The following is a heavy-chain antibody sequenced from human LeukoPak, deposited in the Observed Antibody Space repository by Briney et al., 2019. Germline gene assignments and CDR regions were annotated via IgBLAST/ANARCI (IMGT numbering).Heavy chain of an antibody. D-gene: IGHD1/OR15-1a*01. Sequence: PSETLPLTCAVYGGSFSGYYWSWIRQPPGKGLEWIGEINHSGSTNYNPSLKSRVTISVDTPKNQFSLKLSSVTAADTAVYYCARGSSKPPRTHNWFDPWGQGTLVTVSS. V-gene: IGHV4-34*01. CDR1: GGSFSGYY. CDR2: INHSGST. J-gene: IGHJ5*02. CDR3: ARGSSKPPRTHNWFDP.